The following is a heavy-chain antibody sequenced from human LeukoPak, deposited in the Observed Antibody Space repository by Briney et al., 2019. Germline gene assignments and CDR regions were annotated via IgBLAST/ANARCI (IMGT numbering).Heavy chain of an antibody. V-gene: IGHV3-33*01. CDR2: IWSDGSNE. CDR3: ARGCGGGPGCYILDY. Sequence: PGGSLRLSCAASGFTFSSFGMHWVRQAPGKGLVWVAIIWSDGSNEVYIESVKGRFTISRDNSKNTLYLHMNSLRGEDTAMYFCARGCGGGPGCYILDYWGQGTLVTVSS. CDR1: GFTFSSFG. D-gene: IGHD2-15*01. J-gene: IGHJ4*02.